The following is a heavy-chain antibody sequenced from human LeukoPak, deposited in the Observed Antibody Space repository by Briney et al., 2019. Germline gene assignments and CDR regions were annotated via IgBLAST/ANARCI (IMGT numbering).Heavy chain of an antibody. CDR1: SGSFCGYY. CDR2: IIHSGSN. D-gene: IGHD6-6*01. Sequence: SETLSLTRSVYSGSFCGYYWSRMPQPPGMGLVGIGEIIHSGSNNYNPPLKSRGTISVETSKNQLALKLSSVTAADTAVYFCARDGGVEARPGYMDVWGKGTTVTVSS. CDR3: ARDGGVEARPGYMDV. J-gene: IGHJ6*03. V-gene: IGHV4-34*12.